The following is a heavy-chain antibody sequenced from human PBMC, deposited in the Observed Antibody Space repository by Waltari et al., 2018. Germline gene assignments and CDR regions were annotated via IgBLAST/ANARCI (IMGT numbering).Heavy chain of an antibody. D-gene: IGHD2-2*01. J-gene: IGHJ3*02. Sequence: QLQLQESGPGLVKPSETLSLTCTVSGGSISSSSYYWGWLRQPPGKGLEWIGSIYYSGSTYYNPSLKSRVTISVDTSKNQFSLKLSSVTAADTAVYYCASQNIVVVPALLVGAFDIWGQGTMVRLF. CDR1: GGSISSSSYY. V-gene: IGHV4-39*01. CDR2: IYYSGST. CDR3: ASQNIVVVPALLVGAFDI.